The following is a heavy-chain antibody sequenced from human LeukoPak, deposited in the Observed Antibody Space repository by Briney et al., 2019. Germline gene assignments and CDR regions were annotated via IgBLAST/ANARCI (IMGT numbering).Heavy chain of an antibody. CDR1: GCSINNYY. J-gene: IGHJ5*02. Sequence: SETLSLTCTVSGCSINNYYFNWIRQPAGKGLEWIWRIYTTGSTNYNPSLQRRVTMSIDTSKNQFSLKLTAVTAADTAVYYCARDVVPAAHREYNWFDPWGQGTLVTVSS. CDR2: IYTTGST. CDR3: ARDVVPAAHREYNWFDP. V-gene: IGHV4-4*07. D-gene: IGHD2-2*01.